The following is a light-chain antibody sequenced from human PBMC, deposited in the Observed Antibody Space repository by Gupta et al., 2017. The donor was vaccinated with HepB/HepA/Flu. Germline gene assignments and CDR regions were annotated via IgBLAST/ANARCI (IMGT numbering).Light chain of an antibody. Sequence: QSPLTQPASVSGSPGPSITISCTGTSSDVDSYNHVSWYQQHPGKAPKPMIYDVSKRPSGVSTRFSGSKSGNTASLTITGLQAEDEADYYCCSSAGSSTYVVFGGGTKLTVL. J-gene: IGLJ2*01. CDR1: SSDVDSYNH. CDR3: CSSAGSSTYVV. CDR2: DVS. V-gene: IGLV2-23*02.